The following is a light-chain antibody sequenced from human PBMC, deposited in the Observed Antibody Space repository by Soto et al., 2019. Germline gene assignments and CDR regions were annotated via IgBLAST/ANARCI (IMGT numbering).Light chain of an antibody. CDR2: QVT. V-gene: IGLV2-14*01. J-gene: IGLJ1*01. CDR1: TRDIAGYNY. Sequence: VLTQPASVSGSLGHSITISCTGTTRDIAGYNYISWYQQLPGKAPKLMIYQVTIRPSGISNRFSGSKSGNTASLTISGLQAEDEADYYCTSFSSSTSLYVLGTGTKV. CDR3: TSFSSSTSLYV.